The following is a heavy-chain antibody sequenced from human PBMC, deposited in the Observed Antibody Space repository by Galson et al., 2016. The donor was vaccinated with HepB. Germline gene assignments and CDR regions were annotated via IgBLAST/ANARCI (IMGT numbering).Heavy chain of an antibody. J-gene: IGHJ4*02. D-gene: IGHD6-6*01. CDR3: ARHYSSSERCDFDY. Sequence: QSGAEVKKPGESLRISCHGSGYSFTTYWISWVRQMPGKGLEWMGRIDPSDSQTNYSPSFQGHVTISGDKSTRTAYLQWSSLKASDTTIYYCARHYSSSERCDFDYWGQGALITVSS. CDR1: GYSFTTYW. CDR2: IDPSDSQT. V-gene: IGHV5-10-1*01.